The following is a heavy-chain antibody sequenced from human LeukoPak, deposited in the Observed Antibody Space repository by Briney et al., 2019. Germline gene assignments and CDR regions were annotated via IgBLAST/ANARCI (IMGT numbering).Heavy chain of an antibody. J-gene: IGHJ4*02. Sequence: TGGSLRLSCAASGFTFSSYSMNWVRQAPGKGPEWVSSISSSSSYIYYADSVKGRFTISRDNSKNTLHLQMNSLRAEDTAVYYCAKSAYYDSSGFYREYYFDYWGQGTLVTVSS. CDR3: AKSAYYDSSGFYREYYFDY. CDR2: ISSSSSYI. CDR1: GFTFSSYS. V-gene: IGHV3-21*04. D-gene: IGHD3-22*01.